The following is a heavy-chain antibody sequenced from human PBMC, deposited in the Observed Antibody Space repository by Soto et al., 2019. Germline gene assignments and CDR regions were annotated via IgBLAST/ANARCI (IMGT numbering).Heavy chain of an antibody. CDR2: ISAYNGNT. CDR1: GYTFTSYG. Sequence: ASVKVSCKASGYTFTSYGISWVRQAPGQGLEWMGWISAYNGNTNYAQKLQERVTITRDMSTSTAYMELSSLRSEDTAVYYCVADLIAAAGTGNLDYWGQGTLVTVCS. J-gene: IGHJ4*02. CDR3: VADLIAAAGTGNLDY. D-gene: IGHD6-13*01. V-gene: IGHV1-18*01.